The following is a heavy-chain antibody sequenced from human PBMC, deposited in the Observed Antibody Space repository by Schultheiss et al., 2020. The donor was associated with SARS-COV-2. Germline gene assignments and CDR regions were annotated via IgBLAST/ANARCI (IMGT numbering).Heavy chain of an antibody. CDR1: GFTFGDYA. J-gene: IGHJ6*02. Sequence: GGSLRLSCTASGFTFGDYAMSWVRQAPGKGLEWVGFIRSKAYGGTTEYAASVKGRFTISRDDSKSIAYLQMNSLKTEDTAVYYCARDRPDGFWSGYYYYGMDVWGQGTTVTVAS. V-gene: IGHV3-49*04. D-gene: IGHD3-3*01. CDR3: ARDRPDGFWSGYYYYGMDV. CDR2: IRSKAYGGTT.